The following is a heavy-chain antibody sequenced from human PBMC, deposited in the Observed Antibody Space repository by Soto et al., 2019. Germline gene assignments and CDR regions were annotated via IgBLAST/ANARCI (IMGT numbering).Heavy chain of an antibody. V-gene: IGHV3-7*01. CDR3: ARRGFDYDFWSGYLSGFDY. J-gene: IGHJ4*02. Sequence: PGGSPRLSCAASGFTXSSYWMSWVRQAPGKGLEWVANIKQDGSEKYYVDSVKGRFTISRDNAKNSLYLQMNSLRAEDTAVYYCARRGFDYDFWSGYLSGFDYWGQGTLVTVSS. D-gene: IGHD3-3*01. CDR1: GFTXSSYW. CDR2: IKQDGSEK.